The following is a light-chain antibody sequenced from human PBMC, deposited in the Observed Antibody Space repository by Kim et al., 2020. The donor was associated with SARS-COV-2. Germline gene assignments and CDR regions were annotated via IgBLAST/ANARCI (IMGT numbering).Light chain of an antibody. V-gene: IGKV1-39*01. Sequence: SASVGDRVIITCRASQNIGNYLNWFQQRAGRAPKLLIYATSIMQSGVPPRFSGSGSGTDHTLTISGLQLEVFATYFCQQSYSAPYTFGQGTKLEI. CDR1: QNIGNY. CDR3: QQSYSAPYT. J-gene: IGKJ2*01. CDR2: ATS.